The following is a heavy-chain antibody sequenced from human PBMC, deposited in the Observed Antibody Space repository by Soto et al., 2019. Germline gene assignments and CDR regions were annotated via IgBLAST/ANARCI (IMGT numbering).Heavy chain of an antibody. V-gene: IGHV1-18*01. CDR1: GYTFTSYG. CDR3: ARDLKGYCSSTSCHNYYYGMDV. D-gene: IGHD2-2*02. Sequence: GASVKVSCKASGYTFTSYGISWVRQAPGQGLEWMGWISAYNGNTNYAQKLQGRVTMTTDTSTSTAYMELRSLRSDDTAVYYCARDLKGYCSSTSCHNYYYGMDVWGQGTTVTVSS. CDR2: ISAYNGNT. J-gene: IGHJ6*02.